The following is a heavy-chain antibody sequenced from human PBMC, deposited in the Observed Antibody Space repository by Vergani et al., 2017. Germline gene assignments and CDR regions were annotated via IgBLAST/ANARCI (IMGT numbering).Heavy chain of an antibody. V-gene: IGHV3-23*01. Sequence: EVQLLESGGGLVQPGGSLRLSCAASGFTFGGNAMAWAGQPQGKGLEWVAVISDSGGSTYYADSVKGRFTISRDNSKNTLYLQMNSLRAEDTAVYYCARDGAGDYVDAFDIWGQGTMVTVSS. CDR2: ISDSGGST. J-gene: IGHJ3*02. D-gene: IGHD4-17*01. CDR3: ARDGAGDYVDAFDI. CDR1: GFTFGGNA.